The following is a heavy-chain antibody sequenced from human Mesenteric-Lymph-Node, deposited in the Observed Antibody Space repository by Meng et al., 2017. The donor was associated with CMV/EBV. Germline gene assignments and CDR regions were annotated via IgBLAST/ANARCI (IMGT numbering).Heavy chain of an antibody. D-gene: IGHD5-12*01. CDR3: ARVPVDRSYYYGMDV. CDR1: GFTFSSYA. Sequence: GGSLRLSCAASGFTFSSYAMSWVRQAPGKGLEWVSAISGSDGSTYYADSVKGRFSISRDNSKNTLFQQMNSLRAEDTAVYYCARVPVDRSYYYGMDVWGQGTTVTVSS. J-gene: IGHJ6*02. CDR2: ISGSDGST. V-gene: IGHV3-23*01.